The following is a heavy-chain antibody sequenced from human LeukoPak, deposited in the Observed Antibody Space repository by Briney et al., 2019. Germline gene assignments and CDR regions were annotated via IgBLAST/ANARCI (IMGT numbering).Heavy chain of an antibody. CDR3: AKEPFTPSSGYYRRYFDY. D-gene: IGHD3-22*01. Sequence: GGSLRLSCAASGFTFSSYAMHWVRQAPGKGLEWVAFIRYDGTNKYYADSVKGRFTISRDNSKNTLYLQMNSLRAEDTAVYYCAKEPFTPSSGYYRRYFDYWGQGTLVTVSS. J-gene: IGHJ4*02. V-gene: IGHV3-30*02. CDR1: GFTFSSYA. CDR2: IRYDGTNK.